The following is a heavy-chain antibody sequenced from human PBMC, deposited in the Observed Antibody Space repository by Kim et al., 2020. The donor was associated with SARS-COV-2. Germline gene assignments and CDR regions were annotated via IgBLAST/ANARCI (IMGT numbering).Heavy chain of an antibody. D-gene: IGHD6-13*01. V-gene: IGHV3-7*01. Sequence: KYYVESVKGRFTISRDNAKNSLYLQMNRLRAEDTAVYYCARVGSSSWYFDYWGQGTLVTVSS. CDR3: ARVGSSSWYFDY. CDR2: K. J-gene: IGHJ4*02.